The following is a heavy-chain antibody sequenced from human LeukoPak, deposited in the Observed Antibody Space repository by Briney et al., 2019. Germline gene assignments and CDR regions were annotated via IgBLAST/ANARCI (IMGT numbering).Heavy chain of an antibody. V-gene: IGHV1-2*02. J-gene: IGHJ5*02. Sequence: ASVKVSCKASGYTLTGYYMHWVRQAPGQGLEWMGWMNPNSGGTKYAQKFQGRVTMTRDTSISTAYMELSRLRSDDTAMYYCARDRLGLGELSLYDQWGQGTLVTVFS. D-gene: IGHD3-16*02. CDR3: ARDRLGLGELSLYDQ. CDR2: MNPNSGGT. CDR1: GYTLTGYY.